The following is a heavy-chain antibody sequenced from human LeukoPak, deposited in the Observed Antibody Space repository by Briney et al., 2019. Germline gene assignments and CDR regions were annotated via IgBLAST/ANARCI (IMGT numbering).Heavy chain of an antibody. V-gene: IGHV1-8*02. Sequence: ASVKVSCKASGYSFADYYMHWVRQAPGQGLEWMGWMNPNSGNTGCAQKFQGRVTKTRNTSISTAYMELSSLGSEDTAVYYCARGPTSQLLWFGELSSTPHYYYCYYMDVWGKGTTVTISS. CDR1: GYSFADYY. J-gene: IGHJ6*03. CDR3: ARGPTSQLLWFGELSSTPHYYYCYYMDV. D-gene: IGHD3-10*01. CDR2: MNPNSGNT.